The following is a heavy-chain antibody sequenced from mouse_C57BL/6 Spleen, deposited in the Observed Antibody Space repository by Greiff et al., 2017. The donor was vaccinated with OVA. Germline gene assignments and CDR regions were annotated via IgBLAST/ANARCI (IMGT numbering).Heavy chain of an antibody. Sequence: EVKLEESGGGLVQPGGSLKLSCAASGFTFSDYYMYWVRQTPEKRLEWVAYISNGGGSTYYPDTVKGRFTISRDNAKNTLYLQMSRLKSEDTAMYYCARRSSYNYAMDYWGQGTSVTVSS. CDR3: ARRSSYNYAMDY. CDR2: ISNGGGST. D-gene: IGHD1-1*01. V-gene: IGHV5-12*01. J-gene: IGHJ4*01. CDR1: GFTFSDYY.